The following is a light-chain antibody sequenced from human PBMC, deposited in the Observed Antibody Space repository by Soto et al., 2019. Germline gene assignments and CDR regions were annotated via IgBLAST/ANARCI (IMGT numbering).Light chain of an antibody. CDR1: NSNIASNT. CDR3: AAWDASLNGVV. CDR2: SNN. Sequence: QSVLTQPASASGTPGQRVTISCSGSNSNIASNTVNWYQQVPGTAPKLLIYSNNQRPSGVPDRFSASKSGTSASLAISGLPSEDEDDSHCAAWDASLNGVVFGGGTQLTVL. V-gene: IGLV1-44*01. J-gene: IGLJ2*01.